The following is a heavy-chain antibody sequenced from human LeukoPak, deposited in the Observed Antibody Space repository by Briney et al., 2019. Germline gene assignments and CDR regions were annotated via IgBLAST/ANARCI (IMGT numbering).Heavy chain of an antibody. V-gene: IGHV3-23*01. D-gene: IGHD4-23*01. J-gene: IGHJ4*02. CDR3: AKDLTYGGNSGGLFDY. CDR1: GFTFSSYA. CDR2: ISGSGGST. Sequence: GGSLRLSCAASGFTFSSYAMSWVRQAPGKGLEWVSAISGSGGSTYYADSAKGRFTISRDNSKNTLYLQVNSLRAEDTAVYYCAKDLTYGGNSGGLFDYWGQGTLVTVSS.